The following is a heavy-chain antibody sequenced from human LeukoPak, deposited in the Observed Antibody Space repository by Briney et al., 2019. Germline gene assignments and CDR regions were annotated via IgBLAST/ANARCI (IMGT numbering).Heavy chain of an antibody. CDR2: IRYDGSNK. Sequence: GGSLRLSCAASGFTFSSYGMHWVRQAPGKGLEWVAFIRYDGSNKYYADSVKGRFTISRDNSKNTLYLQMNSLRAEDTAVYYCARDIEIAAAGKGLHYYGMDVWGQGTTVTVSS. D-gene: IGHD6-13*01. V-gene: IGHV3-30*02. J-gene: IGHJ6*02. CDR1: GFTFSSYG. CDR3: ARDIEIAAAGKGLHYYGMDV.